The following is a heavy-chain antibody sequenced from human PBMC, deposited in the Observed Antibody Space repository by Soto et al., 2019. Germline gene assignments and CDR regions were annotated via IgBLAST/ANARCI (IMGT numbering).Heavy chain of an antibody. V-gene: IGHV1-3*01. D-gene: IGHD3-10*01. CDR2: INAGNGNT. CDR3: AXGVGSGSYYNQYNWFDP. J-gene: IGHJ5*02. Sequence: ASVKVSCKASGYTFTSYAMHWVRQAPGQRLEWMGWINAGNGNTKYSQKFQXXXXXXXXXSAXTAYMELSSLRSEDTAVYYCAXGVGSGSYYNQYNWFDPWGQGTLVTVSS. CDR1: GYTFTSYA.